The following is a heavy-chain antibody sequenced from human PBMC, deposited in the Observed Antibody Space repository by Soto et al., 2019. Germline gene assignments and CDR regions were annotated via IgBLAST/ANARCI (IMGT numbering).Heavy chain of an antibody. D-gene: IGHD3-10*01. J-gene: IGHJ5*02. Sequence: QVQLVQSGAEVKKPGASVKVSCKASGYTFTSYYMHWVRQAPGQGLEWMGIINPSGGSTSYAQKYQGRVTMTGDASISKVYMELSSLRCEDTAVFYCASVDGTMGFDPWGQGTLVTVSS. CDR2: INPSGGST. CDR1: GYTFTSYY. CDR3: ASVDGTMGFDP. V-gene: IGHV1-46*03.